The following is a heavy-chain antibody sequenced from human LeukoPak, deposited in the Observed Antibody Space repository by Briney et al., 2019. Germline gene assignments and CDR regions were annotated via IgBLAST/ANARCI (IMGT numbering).Heavy chain of an antibody. D-gene: IGHD5-12*01. CDR2: IYSGGRT. Sequence: GGSLRLSCAASGFTVSTNYMSWVRQAPGKGLEWVSIIYSGGRTYYADSVKGRFTISRDISQNTVYLQMNSLRAEDTAVYYCARDLGYSAYATVSGYAVDIWGQGTMVTVSS. CDR1: GFTVSTNY. V-gene: IGHV3-66*01. J-gene: IGHJ3*02. CDR3: ARDLGYSAYATVSGYAVDI.